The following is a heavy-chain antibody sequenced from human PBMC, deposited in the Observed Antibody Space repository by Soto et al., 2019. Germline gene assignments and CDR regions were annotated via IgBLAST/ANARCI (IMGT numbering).Heavy chain of an antibody. V-gene: IGHV1-18*01. J-gene: IGHJ6*02. D-gene: IGHD2-2*01. CDR2: ISAYNGNT. Sequence: ASVKVSCKASGYTFTSYGISWVRQAPGQGLEWMGWISAYNGNTNYAQKLQGRVTMTTDTSTSTAYMELRSLRSDDTAVYYCGRDIFLVPAAGLGIDYYYYSGMDVGAQGPTAPVPS. CDR3: GRDIFLVPAAGLGIDYYYYSGMDV. CDR1: GYTFTSYG.